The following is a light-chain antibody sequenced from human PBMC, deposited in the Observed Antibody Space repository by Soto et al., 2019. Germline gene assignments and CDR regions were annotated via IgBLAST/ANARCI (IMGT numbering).Light chain of an antibody. V-gene: IGLV3-21*02. CDR3: QVWDSSSDVV. CDR1: NIGSKS. J-gene: IGLJ2*01. Sequence: SYELTQPPSVSVAPGQTARITCGGNNIGSKSVHWYQQKPGQAPVLVVYDDSDRPSGLPERFSGSNSGNTATLTISRVEAGDEADYYCQVWDSSSDVVFGGGTKLTVL. CDR2: DDS.